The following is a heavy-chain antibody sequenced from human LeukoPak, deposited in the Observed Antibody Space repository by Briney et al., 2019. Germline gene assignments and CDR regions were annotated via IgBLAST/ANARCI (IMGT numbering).Heavy chain of an antibody. J-gene: IGHJ4*02. V-gene: IGHV4-4*07. CDR3: AREGGSYRLFDC. D-gene: IGHD3-16*02. Sequence: SETLSLTCTVSGGSISSYYWSWIRQPAGKGLEWIGRIYTSGNTNYNSSLKSRVTMSVDTSKNQVSPKLNSVTAADTAVYYCAREGGSYRLFDCWGQGTLVTVSS. CDR1: GGSISSYY. CDR2: IYTSGNT.